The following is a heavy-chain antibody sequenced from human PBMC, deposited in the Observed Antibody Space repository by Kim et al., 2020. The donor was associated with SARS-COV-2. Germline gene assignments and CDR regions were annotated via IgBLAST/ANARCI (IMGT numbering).Heavy chain of an antibody. CDR2: T. CDR3: ARDGSSGWYDY. V-gene: IGHV4-59*01. Sequence: TNYNPSLKSRVTISVDTSKNQFSLKLSSVTAADTAVYYCARDGSSGWYDYWGQGTLVTVSS. J-gene: IGHJ4*02. D-gene: IGHD6-19*01.